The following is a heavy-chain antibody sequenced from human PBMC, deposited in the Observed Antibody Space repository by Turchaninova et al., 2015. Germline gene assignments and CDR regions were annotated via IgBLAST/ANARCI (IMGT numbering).Heavy chain of an antibody. J-gene: IGHJ4*02. CDR2: IRQDGIEK. CDR3: ARDFRGWYDY. D-gene: IGHD6-19*01. V-gene: IGHV3-7*01. Sequence: EVQLVESGGGLVQPGGSLRLSCAASGFTFSSSWMSWVRQAPGKGLEWVAKIRQDGIEKQYVDSVKGRFTIFRDNAKNSLYLQMNNLRVEDTAVYYCARDFRGWYDYWGQGTLVTVSS. CDR1: GFTFSSSW.